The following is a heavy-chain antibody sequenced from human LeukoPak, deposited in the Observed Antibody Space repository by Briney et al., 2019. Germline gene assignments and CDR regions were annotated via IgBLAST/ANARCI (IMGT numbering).Heavy chain of an antibody. CDR1: GFTFSSYG. CDR2: ISYDGSNK. J-gene: IGHJ4*02. Sequence: GGSPRLSCATSGFTFSSYGMHWVRQAPGKGLEWVAVISYDGSNKYYADSVKGRLTISRDNSKNTLYLQTNSLRAEDTAVYYCAKDYWARKQWLSSINYWGQGTLVTVSS. D-gene: IGHD6-19*01. V-gene: IGHV3-30*18. CDR3: AKDYWARKQWLSSINY.